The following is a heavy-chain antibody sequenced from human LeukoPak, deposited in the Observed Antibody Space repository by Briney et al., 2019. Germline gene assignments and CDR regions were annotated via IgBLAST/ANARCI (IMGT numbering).Heavy chain of an antibody. J-gene: IGHJ3*02. D-gene: IGHD3-22*01. CDR3: ARESSGPTIDI. CDR2: IIPIFGIA. Sequence: GASVKVSCKASGGTFSSYAISWVRQAPGQGLEWMGRIIPIFGIANYAQKFQGRVTITADKSTSTAHMELSSLRSEDTAVYYCARESSGPTIDIWGQGTMVTVSS. V-gene: IGHV1-69*04. CDR1: GGTFSSYA.